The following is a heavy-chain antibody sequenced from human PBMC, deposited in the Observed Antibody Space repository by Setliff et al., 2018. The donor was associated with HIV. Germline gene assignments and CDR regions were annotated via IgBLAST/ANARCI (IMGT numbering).Heavy chain of an antibody. CDR2: IYVSGST. J-gene: IGHJ6*03. CDR1: GGSISSGNYY. CDR3: ARGFSGDYIFTGYMDV. Sequence: SETLSLTCTVSGGSISSGNYYWSWIRQPAGKGLEWIGRIYVSGSTKYNPSHKRRVTISVDTSKNQLSLKMSSVTAADTAVYYCARGFSGDYIFTGYMDVWGKGNTVTVSS. D-gene: IGHD3-3*01. V-gene: IGHV4-61*02.